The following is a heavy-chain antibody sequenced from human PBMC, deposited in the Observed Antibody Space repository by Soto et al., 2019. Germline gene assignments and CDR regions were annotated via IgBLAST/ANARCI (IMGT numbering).Heavy chain of an antibody. CDR1: GGSISSGDYY. Sequence: SETLSLTCTVSGGSISSGDYYWSWIRQPPGKGLEWIGYIYYSGNTYYNPSLKSRVTISVDTSKNQFSLKLSSVTAADTAVYYCARDGCTNGVCYESDSWFDPWGQGTLVTVSS. D-gene: IGHD2-8*01. CDR3: ARDGCTNGVCYESDSWFDP. J-gene: IGHJ5*02. V-gene: IGHV4-30-4*02. CDR2: IYYSGNT.